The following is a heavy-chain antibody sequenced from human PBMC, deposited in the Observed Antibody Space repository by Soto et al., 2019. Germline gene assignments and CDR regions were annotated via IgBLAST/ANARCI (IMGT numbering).Heavy chain of an antibody. V-gene: IGHV3-73*01. CDR2: IRSKTNSYAT. Sequence: EVQLVESGGGLVQPGGSLKLSCAASGFTVSGSAVHWVRQASGKGLEWVGRIRSKTNSYATAYAASVKGRFTISRDDSKNTAYFQMNSLKTEDTAVYYCTSHLGELSFTCAFDIWGQGTMVTVSS. CDR1: GFTVSGSA. CDR3: TSHLGELSFTCAFDI. D-gene: IGHD3-16*02. J-gene: IGHJ3*02.